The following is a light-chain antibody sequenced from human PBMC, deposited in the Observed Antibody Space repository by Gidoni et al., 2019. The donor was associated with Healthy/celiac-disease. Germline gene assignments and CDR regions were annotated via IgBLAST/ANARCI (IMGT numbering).Light chain of an antibody. CDR1: QSVLYSSNNKNY. V-gene: IGKV4-1*01. Sequence: DIVMTQSPDSLAVSLGERATINCKSSQSVLYSSNNKNYLAWYQQKPGQPPKLLIYWASTRESGVPARFSGRGSGTDFTLTIISLQAEDVAVYYCQQYYSTPTWTFGPETQVEIK. CDR2: WAS. CDR3: QQYYSTPTWT. J-gene: IGKJ1*01.